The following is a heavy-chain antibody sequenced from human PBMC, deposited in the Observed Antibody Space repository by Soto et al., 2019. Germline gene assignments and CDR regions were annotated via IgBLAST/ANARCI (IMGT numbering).Heavy chain of an antibody. J-gene: IGHJ5*02. Sequence: QVQLVESGGGVVQPGRSLRLSCAASGFTFSSYGMHWVRQAPGKGLGRGAVIWYDGSNKYYADSVKGRFTISRDNSKNTLYLQMNSLRAEDTAVYYCARDLAYCSGGSCYKWFGPWGQGTLVTVSS. CDR1: GFTFSSYG. V-gene: IGHV3-33*01. CDR2: IWYDGSNK. D-gene: IGHD2-15*01. CDR3: ARDLAYCSGGSCYKWFGP.